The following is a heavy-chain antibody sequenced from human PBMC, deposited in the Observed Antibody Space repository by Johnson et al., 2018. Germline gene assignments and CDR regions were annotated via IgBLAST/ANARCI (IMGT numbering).Heavy chain of an antibody. D-gene: IGHD3/OR15-3a*01. CDR1: GFTFSSYP. J-gene: IGHJ6*03. CDR2: ISYDGSNK. V-gene: IGHV3-30*04. CDR3: AKDGALDMMAKTYYYYYMDV. Sequence: QVQLVESGGGLTQPGGSLRLSCAASGFTFSSYPMHWVRQAPGKGLEWVAVISYDGSNKYYADSVKGRFTISRDNSKNTLYLQMNSLRAEDTAVYYCAKDGALDMMAKTYYYYYMDVWGKGTTVTVSS.